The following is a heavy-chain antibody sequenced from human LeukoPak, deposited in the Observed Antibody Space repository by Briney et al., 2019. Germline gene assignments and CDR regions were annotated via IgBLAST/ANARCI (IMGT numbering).Heavy chain of an antibody. D-gene: IGHD1-1*01. J-gene: IGHJ4*02. V-gene: IGHV3-23*01. CDR3: AKDRAGTPWAD. Sequence: GGSLRLSCAASGFTFSSYGMHWVRQAPGKGLEWVSTINPSGGSTYYADSVKGRFTISRDNSKNTVYLQMNSLRAEDTAVYYCAKDRAGTPWADWGQGTLVTVSS. CDR2: INPSGGST. CDR1: GFTFSSYG.